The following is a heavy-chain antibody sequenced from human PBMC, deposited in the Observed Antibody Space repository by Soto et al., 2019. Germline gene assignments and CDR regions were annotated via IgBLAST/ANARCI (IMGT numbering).Heavy chain of an antibody. V-gene: IGHV3-7*05. Sequence: GGSLRLSCAASGFTFSDFWMSWVRRAPGRGLEWVANIKEDGSETYYVDSVEGRFTISRDNAKKSLYLQMNSLRAEDTALYYCARGRSHRPDSWGQGALVTVSS. J-gene: IGHJ1*01. CDR2: IKEDGSET. D-gene: IGHD1-26*01. CDR3: ARGRSHRPDS. CDR1: GFTFSDFW.